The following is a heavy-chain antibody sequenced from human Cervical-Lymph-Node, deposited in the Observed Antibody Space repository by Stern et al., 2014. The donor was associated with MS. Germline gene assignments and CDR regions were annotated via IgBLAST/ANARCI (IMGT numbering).Heavy chain of an antibody. D-gene: IGHD2-15*01. CDR2: ISAYNGNT. CDR1: GYTFTSYG. Sequence: QVQLVQSGAEVKKPGASVKVSCKASGYTFTSYGISWVRQAPGQGLEWMGWISAYNGNTNYAQKLPGIVTKTTDPSPSTAYMELRRLRSDDKAVYYCARGLLGSENAFDIWGQGTMVTVSS. V-gene: IGHV1-18*01. CDR3: ARGLLGSENAFDI. J-gene: IGHJ3*02.